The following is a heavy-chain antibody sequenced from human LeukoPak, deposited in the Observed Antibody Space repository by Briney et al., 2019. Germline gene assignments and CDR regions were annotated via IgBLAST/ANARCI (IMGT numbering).Heavy chain of an antibody. V-gene: IGHV4-39*01. Sequence: SETLSLTCTVSGDSIISSSYYWGWIRQPPGKGMEWIGSIYYSGGTYYNPSLKSRVTISVDTSKNQLSLKVSSVTAADTAVYYCARPKSGTYSLLHYWGQGTLVTVSS. CDR1: GDSIISSSYY. D-gene: IGHD1-26*01. J-gene: IGHJ4*02. CDR3: ARPKSGTYSLLHY. CDR2: IYYSGGT.